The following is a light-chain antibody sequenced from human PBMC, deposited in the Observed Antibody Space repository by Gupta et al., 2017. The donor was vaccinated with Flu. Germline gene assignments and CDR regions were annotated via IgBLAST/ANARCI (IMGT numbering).Light chain of an antibody. CDR3: SSHAGRVTWV. J-gene: IGLJ1*01. CDR1: SNDVGGSNR. CDR2: DVT. Sequence: QSAPTQPRSVSGSPGQSVTISCTGTSNDVGGSNRVSWYQQRPTKAPKLILYDVTERLSGVPDRFSGSKSGNTASLTISGLQADDEADYYCSSHAGRVTWVFGTGTTVTVL. V-gene: IGLV2-11*01.